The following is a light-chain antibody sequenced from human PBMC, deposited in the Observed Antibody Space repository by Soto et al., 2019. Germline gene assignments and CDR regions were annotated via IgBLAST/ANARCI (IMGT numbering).Light chain of an antibody. V-gene: IGKV3-20*01. Sequence: EIVLTQSPGTLSLSPGERATLSCRASQSINNRYLAWYQQKPGQAPRLLIYGASSRATGIPDRFSGSGSGTDFTLTISRLEPEDFAVYYCQHYGSSPLTFGGGTKVELK. CDR2: GAS. J-gene: IGKJ4*01. CDR1: QSINNRY. CDR3: QHYGSSPLT.